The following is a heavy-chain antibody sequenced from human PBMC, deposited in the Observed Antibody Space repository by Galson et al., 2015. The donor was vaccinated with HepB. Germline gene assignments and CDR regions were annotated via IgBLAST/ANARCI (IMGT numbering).Heavy chain of an antibody. CDR1: GGSVSSGSYY. D-gene: IGHD6-6*01. CDR2: IYYSGST. CDR3: ARVPIYEGSSALLGYFDY. V-gene: IGHV4-61*01. Sequence: LSLTCTVSGGSVSSGSYYWSWIRQPPGKGLEWIGYIYYSGSTNYNPSLKSRVTISVDTSKNQFSLKLSSVTAADTAVYYCARVPIYEGSSALLGYFDYWGQGTLVTVSS. J-gene: IGHJ4*02.